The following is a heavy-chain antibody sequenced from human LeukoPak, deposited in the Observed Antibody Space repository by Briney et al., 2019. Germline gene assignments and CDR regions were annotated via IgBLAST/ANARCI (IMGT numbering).Heavy chain of an antibody. CDR1: GYTFTSYW. V-gene: IGHV5-51*01. CDR3: ARRPARTGASYES. J-gene: IGHJ5*02. Sequence: GESLEISLKDSGYTFTSYWIAWVRPVPGEGLEWMGIISFADSDLRYSPSFQGQVTISVDRSISTAYLQWSSLKVSDTAMYYCARRPARTGASYESWGQGTLVTVSS. D-gene: IGHD3-22*01. CDR2: ISFADSDL.